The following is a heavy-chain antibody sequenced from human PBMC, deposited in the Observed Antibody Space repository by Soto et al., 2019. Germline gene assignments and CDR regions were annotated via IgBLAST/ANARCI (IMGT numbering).Heavy chain of an antibody. V-gene: IGHV3-23*01. Sequence: PGGSLRLSCAASGFTFRSYAMSWARQAPGKGLEWVSSLLRSGSSTYYADSVKGRFTISSDISANSLYLQMGSLRAEDTAVYYCAKDAVSGDGVWLLDSWGQGTVVTVPS. D-gene: IGHD4-17*01. CDR2: LLRSGSST. CDR3: AKDAVSGDGVWLLDS. J-gene: IGHJ5*02. CDR1: GFTFRSYA.